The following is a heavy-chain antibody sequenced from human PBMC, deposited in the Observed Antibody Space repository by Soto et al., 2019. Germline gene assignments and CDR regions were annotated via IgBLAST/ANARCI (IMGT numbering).Heavy chain of an antibody. Sequence: EVQLVESGGGLVQPGGSLRLSCAASGFTFSSYWMHWVRQAPGKGLVWVSRMNSDGSSTNYADSVKGRFTISRDNARNTLFLQMDTLRAEDTAVYYCTRSGSSPYYYGMDVWGQGTTVTVSS. J-gene: IGHJ6*02. D-gene: IGHD6-6*01. V-gene: IGHV3-74*01. CDR3: TRSGSSPYYYGMDV. CDR2: MNSDGSST. CDR1: GFTFSSYW.